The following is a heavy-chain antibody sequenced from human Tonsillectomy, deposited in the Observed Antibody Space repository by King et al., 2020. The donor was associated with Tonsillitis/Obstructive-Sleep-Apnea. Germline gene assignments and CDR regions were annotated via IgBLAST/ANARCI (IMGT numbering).Heavy chain of an antibody. CDR2: IYYSGST. Sequence: VQLQESGPGLVKPSETLSLTCSVSGGSISSYYWSWIRPPPGKGLEWIGYIYYSGSTNYNPSLKSRVTISVDTSKNQFSLKLSSVTAADTAVYYCAREGDGYNAVDYWGQGTLVTVSS. D-gene: IGHD5-24*01. V-gene: IGHV4-59*01. CDR1: GGSISSYY. J-gene: IGHJ4*02. CDR3: AREGDGYNAVDY.